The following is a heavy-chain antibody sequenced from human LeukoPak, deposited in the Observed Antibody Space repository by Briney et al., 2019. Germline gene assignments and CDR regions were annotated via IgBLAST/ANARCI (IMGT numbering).Heavy chain of an antibody. CDR1: EFTFSSYG. CDR2: ISYDGSNK. J-gene: IGHJ3*02. D-gene: IGHD3-16*01. CDR3: AREYSIMPRGMIGGAFDI. V-gene: IGHV3-30*19. Sequence: GGSLRLSCAASEFTFSSYGMHWVRQAPGKGLEWVAVISYDGSNKYYADSVKGRFTISRDNSKNTLYLQMNSLRAEDTAVYYCAREYSIMPRGMIGGAFDIWGQGTMVTVSS.